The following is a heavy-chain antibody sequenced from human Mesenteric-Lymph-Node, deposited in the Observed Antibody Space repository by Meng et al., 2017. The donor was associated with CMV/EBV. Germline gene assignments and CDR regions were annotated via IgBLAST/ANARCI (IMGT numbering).Heavy chain of an antibody. J-gene: IGHJ4*02. V-gene: IGHV3-74*01. Sequence: GESLKISCAASGFTFSHYWMHWVRQTPEQGLVWVSRINGDGSYANYADNVEGRLIISRDNAKNTLYLQMNSLRAEDTGVYYCIRDGHHWNFDYWGQGTQVTVSS. D-gene: IGHD1-1*01. CDR2: INGDGSYA. CDR1: GFTFSHYW. CDR3: IRDGHHWNFDY.